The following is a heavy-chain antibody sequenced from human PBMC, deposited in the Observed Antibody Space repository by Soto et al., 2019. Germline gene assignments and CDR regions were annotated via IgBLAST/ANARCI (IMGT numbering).Heavy chain of an antibody. CDR1: GFSFSDYR. CDR2: ISKRGSRI. Sequence: EVQLVESGGGLVKPGGSLRLSCAASGFSFSDYRMTWVRQAPGKGLEWVSSISKRGSRIYYSDSMRGRFTTSRDNAQKSMDLQMDSLRVEDTAVYFCARDAEFGRNYYFGMDVWGQGTTVTVSS. V-gene: IGHV3-21*01. D-gene: IGHD3-10*01. J-gene: IGHJ6*02. CDR3: ARDAEFGRNYYFGMDV.